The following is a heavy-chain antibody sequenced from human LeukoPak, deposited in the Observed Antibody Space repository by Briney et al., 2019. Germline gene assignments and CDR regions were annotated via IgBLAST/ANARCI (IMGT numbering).Heavy chain of an antibody. V-gene: IGHV1-69*05. CDR3: ARIEQLGIFDY. D-gene: IGHD6-13*01. CDR1: GGTFSSYA. CDR2: TIPIFGTA. J-gene: IGHJ4*02. Sequence: SVKVSCKASGGTFSSYAISWVRQAPGQGLEWMGRTIPIFGTANYAQKFQGRVTITTDESTSTAYMELSSLRSEDTAVYYCARIEQLGIFDYWGQGTLVTVSS.